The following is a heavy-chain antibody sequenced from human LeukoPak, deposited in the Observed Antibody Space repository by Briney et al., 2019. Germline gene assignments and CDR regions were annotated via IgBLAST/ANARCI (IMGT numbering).Heavy chain of an antibody. CDR3: AREYQDGAFDI. Sequence: SETLSLTCTVSGYSISSGYYWGWIRQPPGKGLEWIGSIYHSGSTYYNPSLKSRVTISVDTSKNQFSLKLSSVTAADTAVYYCAREYQDGAFDIWGQGTMVTVSS. J-gene: IGHJ3*02. CDR2: IYHSGST. CDR1: GYSISSGYY. D-gene: IGHD2-2*01. V-gene: IGHV4-38-2*02.